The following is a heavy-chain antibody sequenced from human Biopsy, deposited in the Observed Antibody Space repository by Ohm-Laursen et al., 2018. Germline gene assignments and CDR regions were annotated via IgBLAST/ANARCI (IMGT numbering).Heavy chain of an antibody. J-gene: IGHJ6*02. CDR1: GFSVSSHD. Sequence: ETLSLTCAASGFSVSSHDMNWVRQAPGKGLEWISYISETSSHIYDADSVRGRFTVARDIAKNSLYLQLNSLRVEDTAVYYCARDSSRRAREGGMDVWGQGTTVTVSS. V-gene: IGHV3-21*01. CDR3: ARDSSRRAREGGMDV. D-gene: IGHD6-6*01. CDR2: ISETSSHI.